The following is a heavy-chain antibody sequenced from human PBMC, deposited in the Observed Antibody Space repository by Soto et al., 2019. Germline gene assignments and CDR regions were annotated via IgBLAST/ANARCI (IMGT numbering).Heavy chain of an antibody. CDR2: ISYDGSNK. D-gene: IGHD2-15*01. J-gene: IGHJ4*02. CDR1: GFTFSSYG. CDR3: AKVRVLGYCSGGSCQGADY. Sequence: QVQLVESGGGVVQPGRSLRLSCAASGFTFSSYGMHWVRQAPGKGLEWVAVISYDGSNKYYVDSVKGRFTISRDNSKNTLYLQMNSLRAEDTAVYYCAKVRVLGYCSGGSCQGADYWGQGTLVTVSS. V-gene: IGHV3-30*18.